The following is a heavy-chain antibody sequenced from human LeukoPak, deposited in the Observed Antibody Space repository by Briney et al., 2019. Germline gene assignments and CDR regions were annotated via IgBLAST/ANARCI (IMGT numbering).Heavy chain of an antibody. CDR1: GDSVSSNSAA. CDR2: TYYRSKWYN. CDR3: ARLRSITMVRGVIISYYYYGMDV. D-gene: IGHD3-10*01. Sequence: SQTLSLTCAISGDSVSSNSAAWHWIRQSPSRGLEWLGSTYYRSKWYNDYAVTVNSRITINPDTSKTQFSPQLNSVTPEDTAVYYCARLRSITMVRGVIISYYYYGMDVWGQGTTVTVSS. V-gene: IGHV6-1*01. J-gene: IGHJ6*02.